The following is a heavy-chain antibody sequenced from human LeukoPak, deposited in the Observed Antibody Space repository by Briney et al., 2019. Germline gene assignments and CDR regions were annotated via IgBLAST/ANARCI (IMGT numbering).Heavy chain of an antibody. CDR3: AKAAAAPGFDF. CDR1: GSTSSSYA. CDR2: VSGSGDRM. D-gene: IGHD6-13*01. Sequence: GSLRLSCAASGSTSSSYALNWVRQAPGKGLEWVATVSGSGDRMYHADSVKGRFTISRDNSKNTIYLQMNSLRAEDTALYYCAKAAAAPGFDFWGQGTLVTVSS. V-gene: IGHV3-23*01. J-gene: IGHJ4*02.